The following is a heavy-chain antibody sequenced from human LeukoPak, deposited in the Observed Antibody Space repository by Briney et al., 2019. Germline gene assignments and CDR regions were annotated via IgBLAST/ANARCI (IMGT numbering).Heavy chain of an antibody. CDR2: IYTSGST. J-gene: IGHJ5*02. V-gene: IGHV4-4*07. Sequence: SETLSLTCTVSGGSISSYYWSWIRQPAGKGLEWIGRIYTSGSTNYNPSLKSRVTMSVDTSKNQFSLKLSSVTAADTAVYYCASTPHYYGSGSYSKANWFDPWGQGTLVTVSS. CDR3: ASTPHYYGSGSYSKANWFDP. CDR1: GGSISSYY. D-gene: IGHD3-10*01.